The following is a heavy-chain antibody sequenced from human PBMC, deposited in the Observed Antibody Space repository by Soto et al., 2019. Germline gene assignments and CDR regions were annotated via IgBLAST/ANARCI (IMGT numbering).Heavy chain of an antibody. CDR3: TRHLWHSSGWYDPEQYYFDY. J-gene: IGHJ4*02. Sequence: EVQLVESGGGLVQPGGSLRLSCAASGFTFSGSAMHWVRQASGKGLEWVGRIRSKANSYATAYAASVKGRFTISRDDSKNTAYLQINSLKTEDTAVSYCTRHLWHSSGWYDPEQYYFDYWGQGTLVTVSS. V-gene: IGHV3-73*01. CDR1: GFTFSGSA. CDR2: IRSKANSYAT. D-gene: IGHD6-19*01.